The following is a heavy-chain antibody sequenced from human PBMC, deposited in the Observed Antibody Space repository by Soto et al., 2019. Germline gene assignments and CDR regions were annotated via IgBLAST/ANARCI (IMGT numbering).Heavy chain of an antibody. CDR1: GFTFSSYA. V-gene: IGHV3-23*01. J-gene: IGHJ6*03. Sequence: GGSLRLSCATSGFTFSSYAMSWVRQAPGKGLEWVSAISGSGGSTYYADSVKGRFTISRDNSKNTLYLQMNSLRAEDTTVYYCAKAEYCSGGSCYSPYYYYYYYMDVWGKGTTVTVSS. CDR2: ISGSGGST. CDR3: AKAEYCSGGSCYSPYYYYYYYMDV. D-gene: IGHD2-15*01.